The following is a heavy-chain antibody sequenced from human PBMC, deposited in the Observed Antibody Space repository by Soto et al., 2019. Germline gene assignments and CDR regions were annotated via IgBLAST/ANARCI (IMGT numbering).Heavy chain of an antibody. V-gene: IGHV3-23*01. CDR2: SSGSGGST. D-gene: IGHD6-13*01. CDR1: GFTFSRYA. CDR3: ARRSSSWYFDC. Sequence: EVQLLESGGGLVQPGGSLRLSCAASGFTFSRYAMNWVRQAPGKGLEWVSVSSGSGGSTYYADSVKGRFTISRDNSKNTLYLQMNSLRAEDTAVYYCARRSSSWYFDCWGQGTLVTVSS. J-gene: IGHJ4*02.